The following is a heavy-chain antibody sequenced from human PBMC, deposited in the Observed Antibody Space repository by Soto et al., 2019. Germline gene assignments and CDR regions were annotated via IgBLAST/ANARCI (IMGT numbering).Heavy chain of an antibody. J-gene: IGHJ3*02. CDR1: GFTFSSYS. CDR2: ISSSSSYI. Sequence: EVQLVESGGGLVKPGGSLRLSCAASGFTFSSYSMNWVRQAPGKGLEWVSSISSSSSYIYYADSVKGGFTISRDNAKNSLYLQMNSLRSEDTAVYYGASLLTNMAAAGNDAFEIWGQGTMVTVSS. D-gene: IGHD6-13*01. CDR3: ASLLTNMAAAGNDAFEI. V-gene: IGHV3-21*01.